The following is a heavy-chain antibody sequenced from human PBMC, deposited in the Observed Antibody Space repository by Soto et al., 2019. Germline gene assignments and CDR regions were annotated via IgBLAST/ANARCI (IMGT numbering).Heavy chain of an antibody. V-gene: IGHV3-53*01. CDR3: AKNQGVELVPLATVDWFDP. CDR2: IYSDGST. D-gene: IGHD1-26*01. CDR1: GFTVSSNY. J-gene: IGHJ5*02. Sequence: PGGSLRLSCAASGFTVSSNYMSWVRQAPGKGLEWVSVIYSDGSTYYADSVKGRFTISRDNSKNTVYLELNNLSAEDTAVYHCAKNQGVELVPLATVDWFDPWGQGSVVTVSS.